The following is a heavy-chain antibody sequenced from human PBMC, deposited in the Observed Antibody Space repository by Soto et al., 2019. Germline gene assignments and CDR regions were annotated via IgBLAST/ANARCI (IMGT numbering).Heavy chain of an antibody. J-gene: IGHJ6*02. Sequence: GRSLRLSCAASGFAFSGHTMNWVRQAPGKGLEWVAYIGNTLDTIYYADSVKGRFIISRDDAMKSVFLHMSSLRDDDTAVYYCARGDCSGGSCYGIDVWGRGTTVTVSS. CDR3: ARGDCSGGSCYGIDV. CDR1: GFAFSGHT. CDR2: IGNTLDTI. V-gene: IGHV3-48*02. D-gene: IGHD2-15*01.